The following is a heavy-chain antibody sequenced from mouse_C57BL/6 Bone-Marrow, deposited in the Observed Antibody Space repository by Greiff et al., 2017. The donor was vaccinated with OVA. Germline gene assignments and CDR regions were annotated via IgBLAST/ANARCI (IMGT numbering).Heavy chain of an antibody. CDR2: ISSGGSYT. D-gene: IGHD1-1*01. CDR1: GFTFSSYG. J-gene: IGHJ2*01. Sequence: EVMLVESGGDLVKPGGSLKLSCAASGFTFSSYGMSWVRQTPDKRLEWVATISSGGSYTYYPDSVKGRFTISRDNAKNTLYLQMSSLKSEDTAMYYCARPLLRFGYWGQGTTLTVSS. CDR3: ARPLLRFGY. V-gene: IGHV5-6*02.